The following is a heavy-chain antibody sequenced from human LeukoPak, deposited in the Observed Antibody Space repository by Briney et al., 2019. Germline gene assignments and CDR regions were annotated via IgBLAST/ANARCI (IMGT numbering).Heavy chain of an antibody. CDR3: ARHVLHYYYYYYMDV. V-gene: IGHV4-39*01. J-gene: IGHJ6*03. CDR1: GGSISSGSYY. CDR2: IYYSGST. Sequence: SETLSLTCTVSGGSISSGSYYWGWIRQPPGKGLEWIGSIYYSGSTYYNPSLKSRVTISVDTSKNQFSLKLSSVTAADTAVYYCARHVLHYYYYYYMDVWGKGTTVTVSS.